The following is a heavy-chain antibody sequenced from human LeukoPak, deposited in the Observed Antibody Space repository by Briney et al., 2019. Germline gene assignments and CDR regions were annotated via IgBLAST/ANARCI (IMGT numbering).Heavy chain of an antibody. Sequence: SETLSLTCTVSGGSISSSSYYWGWIRQPPGKGLEWIGSIYFSGSTYYNPSLKSRVTISVDTSKNQFSLKLSSVTAADTAVYYCAGHYYDFWSGFWDYWGQGTLVTVSS. V-gene: IGHV4-39*01. D-gene: IGHD3-3*01. J-gene: IGHJ4*02. CDR3: AGHYYDFWSGFWDY. CDR1: GGSISSSSYY. CDR2: IYFSGST.